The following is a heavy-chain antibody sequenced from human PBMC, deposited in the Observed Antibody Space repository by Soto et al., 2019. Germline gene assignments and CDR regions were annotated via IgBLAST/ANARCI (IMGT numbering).Heavy chain of an antibody. D-gene: IGHD2-15*01. J-gene: IGHJ6*02. CDR2: ISYDGSNK. V-gene: IGHV3-30*09. CDR3: ARDPASRYCSGGSCYYYYYGMDV. CDR1: GFTFSSYA. Sequence: GSVRLSCXASGFTFSSYAMHWVRQAPGKGLEWVAVISYDGSNKYYADSVKGRFAISRDNSKNTLYLQMNSLRAEDTAVYYCARDPASRYCSGGSCYYYYYGMDVWGQGTTVTVSS.